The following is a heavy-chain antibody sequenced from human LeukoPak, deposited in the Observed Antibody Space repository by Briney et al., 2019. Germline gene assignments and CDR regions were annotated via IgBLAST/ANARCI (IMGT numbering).Heavy chain of an antibody. D-gene: IGHD3-9*01. J-gene: IGHJ6*03. CDR2: INHSGST. CDR3: ARVGRYFDWLLTTHYYYYYMDV. Sequence: SETLSLNCAVYGGSFSGYYWSWIRQPPGKGLEWIGEINHSGSTNYNPSLKSRVTISVDTSKNQFSLKRSSVTAADTAVYYCARVGRYFDWLLTTHYYYYYMDVWGKGTTVTVSS. V-gene: IGHV4-34*01. CDR1: GGSFSGYY.